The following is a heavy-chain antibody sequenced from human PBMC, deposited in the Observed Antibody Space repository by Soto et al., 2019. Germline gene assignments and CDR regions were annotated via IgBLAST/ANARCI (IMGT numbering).Heavy chain of an antibody. CDR3: AIDLWWHTH. D-gene: IGHD2-15*01. V-gene: IGHV3-23*01. CDR1: GFTFSDHA. CDR2: ISGGGTGA. J-gene: IGHJ4*02. Sequence: EVQLLESGGGLVQPGGSLRLSCTASGFTFSDHAMTWVRQAPGKGLEWLSGISGGGTGAYYADSVKGRFTVSRDNSNNTVFLQMDSLRVENMAVYYCAIDLWWHTHWGQGTLVTVSP.